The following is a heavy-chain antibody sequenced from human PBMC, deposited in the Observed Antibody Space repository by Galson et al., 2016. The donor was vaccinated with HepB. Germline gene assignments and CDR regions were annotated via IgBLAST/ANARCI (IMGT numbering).Heavy chain of an antibody. CDR2: ITANGDTT. CDR1: GFTFHDYS. D-gene: IGHD4-17*01. Sequence: SLRLSCAVSGFTFHDYSMHWVRQAPGKRLEYVSAITANGDTTYYADSVQGRFTISRDNSKNTFYLQMTSLRSEDTAVYYCMSPYYGDYKNFWGRGTLVTVSS. CDR3: MSPYYGDYKNF. J-gene: IGHJ4*02. V-gene: IGHV3-64D*06.